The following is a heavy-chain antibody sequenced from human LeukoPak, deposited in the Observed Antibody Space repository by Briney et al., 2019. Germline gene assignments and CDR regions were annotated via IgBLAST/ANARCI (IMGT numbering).Heavy chain of an antibody. CDR1: GDSISSTTYH. CDR3: ARHRRHFDFSTGYYAGPFDI. D-gene: IGHD3/OR15-3a*01. CDR2: ICYRGST. Sequence: PSETLSLTCTVSGDSISSTTYHWGWIRQPPGKGLEWIGNICYRGSTYYIPSLKSRVTISLHTSKNQFSLKLSSVTAADTAVYYCARHRRHFDFSTGYYAGPFDIWGQGTMVTVSS. J-gene: IGHJ3*02. V-gene: IGHV4-39*01.